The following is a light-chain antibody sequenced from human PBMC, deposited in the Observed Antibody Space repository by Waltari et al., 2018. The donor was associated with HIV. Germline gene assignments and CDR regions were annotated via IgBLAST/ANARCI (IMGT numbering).Light chain of an antibody. CDR1: SPTTGAGYD. CDR3: QSYDSRLRAVV. V-gene: IGLV1-40*01. CDR2: GNN. Sequence: QSVLTQPPSVSGAPGQRVTISCTGSSPTTGAGYDVPWYQQLPGTAPKLLIYGNNNRPSGVPDRFSGSKSGTSVSLAITGLQAEDEADYFCQSYDSRLRAVVFGGGTKLTVL. J-gene: IGLJ2*01.